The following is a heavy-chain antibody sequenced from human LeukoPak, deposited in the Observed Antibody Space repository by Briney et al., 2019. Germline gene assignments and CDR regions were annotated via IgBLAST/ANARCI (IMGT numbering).Heavy chain of an antibody. CDR3: ARELGYCSSTSCLYYFDY. CDR1: GGSISSYY. CDR2: IYYSGST. Sequence: SETLSLTCTVSGGSISSYYWSWIRQPPGKGLEWIGYIYYSGSTNYNPSLKSRVTISLDMSNNQFSLKLSSVTAADTAVYYCARELGYCSSTSCLYYFDYWGQGTLVTVSS. D-gene: IGHD2-2*01. J-gene: IGHJ4*02. V-gene: IGHV4-59*08.